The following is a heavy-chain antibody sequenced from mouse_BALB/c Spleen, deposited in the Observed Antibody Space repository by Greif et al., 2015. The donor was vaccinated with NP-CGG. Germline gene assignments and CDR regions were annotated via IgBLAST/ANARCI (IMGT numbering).Heavy chain of an antibody. V-gene: IGHV1-69*02. D-gene: IGHD2-1*01. CDR2: IYPSDSYT. CDR1: GYTSTSYW. Sequence: VQLQQSGAELVRPGASVKLSCKASGYTSTSYWINWVKQRPGQGLEWIGNIYPSDSYTNYNQKFKDKATLTVDKSSSTAYMQLSSPTSEDSAVYYCTRWRNGNYVWYFDVWGAGTTVTVSS. CDR3: TRWRNGNYVWYFDV. J-gene: IGHJ1*01.